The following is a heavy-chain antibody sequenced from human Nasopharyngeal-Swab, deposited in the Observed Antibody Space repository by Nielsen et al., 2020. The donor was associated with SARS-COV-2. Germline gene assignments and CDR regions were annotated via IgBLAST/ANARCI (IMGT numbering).Heavy chain of an antibody. V-gene: IGHV3-11*01. D-gene: IGHD3-10*01. Sequence: WIRQPPGTGLEGVSYISSRGSTIYYADDVKGRFTISRDNAKNSLYLQMNSLRAEDTAVYYCAREEGIRAYWPGSPFRYYYYGMDVWGQGTTVTVSS. CDR2: ISSRGSTI. J-gene: IGHJ6*02. CDR3: AREEGIRAYWPGSPFRYYYYGMDV.